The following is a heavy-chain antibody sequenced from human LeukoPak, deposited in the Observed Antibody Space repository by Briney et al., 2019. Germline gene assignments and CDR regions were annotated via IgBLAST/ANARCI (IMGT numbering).Heavy chain of an antibody. D-gene: IGHD3-10*01. CDR1: GGSISSGGYS. CDR2: IYHSGST. V-gene: IGHV4-30-2*01. CDR3: ARGSGYMVRGVMFGNWFDP. Sequence: PSETLSLTCAVSGGSISSGGYSWSWIRQPPGKGLEWIGYIYHSGSTYYNPSLKSRVTISVDRSKNQFSLKLSSVTAADTAVYYCARGSGYMVRGVMFGNWFDPWGQGTLVTVSS. J-gene: IGHJ5*02.